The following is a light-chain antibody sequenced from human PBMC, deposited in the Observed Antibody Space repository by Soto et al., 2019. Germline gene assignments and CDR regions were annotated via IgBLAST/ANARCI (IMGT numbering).Light chain of an antibody. CDR2: SNN. V-gene: IGLV1-44*01. CDR1: SSNIGSDS. Sequence: QSVLTQPPSASGTPGQRVTISCSGSSSNIGSDSVDWYQQLPGTAPKLLIYSNNQRPSGVPDRFSGSKSGTSASLAISGLQSEDEADYYCAAWDVSLSGXVCGGGTQLT. J-gene: IGLJ3*02. CDR3: AAWDVSLSGXV.